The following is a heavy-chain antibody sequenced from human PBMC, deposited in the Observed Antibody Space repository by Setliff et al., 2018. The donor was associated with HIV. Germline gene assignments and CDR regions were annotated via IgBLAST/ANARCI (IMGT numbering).Heavy chain of an antibody. CDR1: GGSISSSSYY. J-gene: IGHJ4*02. Sequence: SETLSLTCTVSGGSISSSSYYRGWIRQPPGKGREWIGSIFYSGSTNYNPSLKSRVTISVDTSMNQFSLKLSSVTAADTAVYYCARGDIVVVPAAMDYWGQGTLVTVSS. CDR3: ARGDIVVVPAAMDY. V-gene: IGHV4-39*07. CDR2: IFYSGST. D-gene: IGHD2-2*01.